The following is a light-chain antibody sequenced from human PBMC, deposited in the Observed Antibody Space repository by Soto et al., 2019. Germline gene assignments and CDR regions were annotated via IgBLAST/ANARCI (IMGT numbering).Light chain of an antibody. CDR1: QSIRSY. Sequence: DIQMTQSPSSLSASVGDRVTITCRASQSIRSYLNWYQQKPGKAPNLLIYAASSLQSGVPSRFSGSGSGTDFTLTISSLQPEDFATYSCQQSSSTPFTFGPGTKVDVK. CDR3: QQSSSTPFT. CDR2: AAS. J-gene: IGKJ3*01. V-gene: IGKV1-39*01.